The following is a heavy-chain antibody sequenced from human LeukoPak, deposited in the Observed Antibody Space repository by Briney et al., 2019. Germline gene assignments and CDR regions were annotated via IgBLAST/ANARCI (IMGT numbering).Heavy chain of an antibody. V-gene: IGHV1-24*01. Sequence: GASVKVSCKVSGYTLTELSMHWVRQAPGKGLEWMGGFDPEDGETIYAQKFQGRVTMTEDTSTDTAYMELSSLRSEDTAVYYCATDRNTMIVPRGYNWFDPWGQGTLVTVSS. CDR2: FDPEDGET. CDR1: GYTLTELS. CDR3: ATDRNTMIVPRGYNWFDP. J-gene: IGHJ5*02. D-gene: IGHD3-22*01.